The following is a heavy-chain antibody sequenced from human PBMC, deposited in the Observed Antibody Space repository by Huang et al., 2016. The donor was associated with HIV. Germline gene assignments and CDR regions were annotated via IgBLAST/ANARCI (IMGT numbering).Heavy chain of an antibody. CDR1: GFPFSAYG. D-gene: IGHD6-13*01. Sequence: QVRLVESGGGVVVPGASLTLSCSASGFPFSAYGREWVRQAPGKGLEWVSFIRYDGKNDYVIGSVKGRFTISRDNSNNTLYLRMNSLRPEDTAVYYCVKERGSSRARSSFDFWGQGTSVIVSS. J-gene: IGHJ3*01. CDR2: IRYDGKND. CDR3: VKERGSSRARSSFDF. V-gene: IGHV3-30*02.